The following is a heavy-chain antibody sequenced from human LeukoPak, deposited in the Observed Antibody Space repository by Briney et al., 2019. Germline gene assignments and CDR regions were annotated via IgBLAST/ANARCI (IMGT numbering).Heavy chain of an antibody. D-gene: IGHD2/OR15-2a*01. CDR1: GASINNNF. J-gene: IGHJ4*01. V-gene: IGHV4-59*08. CDR2: IYSSGSA. Sequence: SETLSLTCTVSGASINNNFWSWIRQPPGKGLEWIGYIYSSGSANYNPSLKSRVIISGDTSKNQISLNLTSVTAADTAVYFCERHREYSETWGHGTLVTVSS. CDR3: ERHREYSET.